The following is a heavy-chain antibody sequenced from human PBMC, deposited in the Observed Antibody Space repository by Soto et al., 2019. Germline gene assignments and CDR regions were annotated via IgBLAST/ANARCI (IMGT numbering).Heavy chain of an antibody. Sequence: PGGSLRLSCAASGFTFSSYAMSWVRQAPGKGLEWASAISGSGGSTYYADSVKGRFTISRDNSKNTLFLQMNSLRAEDTAVYYCAKEVRQLVRRGFDPWGQGTLVTVSS. CDR2: ISGSGGST. D-gene: IGHD6-6*01. J-gene: IGHJ5*02. V-gene: IGHV3-23*01. CDR1: GFTFSSYA. CDR3: AKEVRQLVRRGFDP.